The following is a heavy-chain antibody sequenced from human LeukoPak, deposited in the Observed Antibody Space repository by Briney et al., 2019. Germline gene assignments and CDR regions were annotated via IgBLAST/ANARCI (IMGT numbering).Heavy chain of an antibody. Sequence: SETLSLTCTVSGGSISSYYWSWIRQPPGKGLEWIGYIYYSGSTNYNPSLKSRVTISVDTPKNQFSLKLSSVTAADTAVYYCARDQLVLQGYDYYYGMDVWGQGTTVTVSS. V-gene: IGHV4-59*01. J-gene: IGHJ6*02. D-gene: IGHD6-13*01. CDR2: IYYSGST. CDR1: GGSISSYY. CDR3: ARDQLVLQGYDYYYGMDV.